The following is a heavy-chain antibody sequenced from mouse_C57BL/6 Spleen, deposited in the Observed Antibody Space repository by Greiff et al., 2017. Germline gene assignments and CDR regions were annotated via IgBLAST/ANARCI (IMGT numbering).Heavy chain of an antibody. V-gene: IGHV1-42*01. CDR3: AKTAQAFMDY. Sequence: VQLKESGPELVKPGASVKISCKASGYSFTGYYMNWVKQSPEKSLEWIGEINPSTGGTTYNQKFKAKATLTVDKSSSTAYMQLKSLTSEDSAVYYCAKTAQAFMDYWGQGTSVTVSS. CDR1: GYSFTGYY. D-gene: IGHD3-2*02. CDR2: INPSTGGT. J-gene: IGHJ4*01.